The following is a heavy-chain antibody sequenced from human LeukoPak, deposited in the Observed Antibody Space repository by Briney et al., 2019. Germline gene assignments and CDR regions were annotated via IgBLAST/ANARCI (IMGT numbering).Heavy chain of an antibody. CDR3: ARDGYSFGHDFDY. D-gene: IGHD5-18*01. Sequence: GSLRLSCAASGFTFSTYSMNCVRQAPGKGLEWVSSITSSSTYIYYADSVKGRFSISRDNAKNTLYLQMNSLRAEDTAVYYCARDGYSFGHDFDYWGQGTLVTVSS. J-gene: IGHJ4*02. CDR2: ITSSSTYI. CDR1: GFTFSTYS. V-gene: IGHV3-21*01.